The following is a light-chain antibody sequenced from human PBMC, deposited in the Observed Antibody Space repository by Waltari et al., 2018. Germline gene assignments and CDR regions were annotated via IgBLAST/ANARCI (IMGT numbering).Light chain of an antibody. CDR2: GAS. V-gene: IGKV3-15*01. J-gene: IGKJ4*01. CDR1: QSVSSD. CDR3: QQYNNWVT. Sequence: ETVMTQSPATLSLSPGETATLSCRASQSVSSDLAWYQHKPGQAPRLLIYGASTRATGIPARFSGSGSGTEFTLSIGGLQSEDFAVYYCQQYNNWVTFGGGTTV.